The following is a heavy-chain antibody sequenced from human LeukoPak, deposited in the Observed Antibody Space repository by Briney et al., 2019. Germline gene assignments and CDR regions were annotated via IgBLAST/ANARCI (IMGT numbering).Heavy chain of an antibody. CDR1: GFTFTTYG. V-gene: IGHV3-33*05. D-gene: IGHD1-26*01. J-gene: IGHJ4*02. Sequence: GRSLRLSCTASGFTFTTYGLHWVRQAPGKGLEWVAVISYNGGYRHYADSVKGRFTISRDDSKNTLYLQMNSLRAEDTAVYYCAKADYSGSYYSPITDYWGQGTLVTVSS. CDR3: AKADYSGSYYSPITDY. CDR2: ISYNGGYR.